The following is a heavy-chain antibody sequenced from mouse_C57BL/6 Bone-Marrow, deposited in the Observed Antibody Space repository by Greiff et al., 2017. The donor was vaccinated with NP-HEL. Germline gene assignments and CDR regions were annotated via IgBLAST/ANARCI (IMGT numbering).Heavy chain of an antibody. V-gene: IGHV5-9-1*02. CDR3: TRDGFITTVVARYFDV. J-gene: IGHJ1*03. D-gene: IGHD1-1*01. Sequence: EVKVVESGEGLVKPGGSLKLSCAASGFTFSSYAMSWVRQTPEKRLEWVAYICSGGDYIYYADTVKGRFTLPRDNARNTLYLQISSLKSEDTAMYYCTRDGFITTVVARYFDVWGTGTTVTVSS. CDR2: ICSGGDYI. CDR1: GFTFSSYA.